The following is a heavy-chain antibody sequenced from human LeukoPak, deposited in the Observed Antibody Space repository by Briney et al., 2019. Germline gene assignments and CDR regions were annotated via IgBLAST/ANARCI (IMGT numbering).Heavy chain of an antibody. CDR2: INPSGGST. D-gene: IGHD3-10*01. CDR1: GYTFTSYY. CDR3: ARADYYGSGSYEN. V-gene: IGHV1-46*01. Sequence: ASVKVSCKASGYTFTSYYMHWVRQAPGQGLEWMGIINPSGGSTTYAQKVQGRVTMTRDKSTSTVYMQLSSLRSQDTTVYYFARADYYGSGSYENWGQGTLVTVSS. J-gene: IGHJ4*02.